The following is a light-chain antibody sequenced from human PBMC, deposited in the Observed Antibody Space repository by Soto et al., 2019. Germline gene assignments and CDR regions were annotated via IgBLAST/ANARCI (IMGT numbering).Light chain of an antibody. V-gene: IGKV1-39*01. CDR2: AAS. CDR1: QSMSSN. J-gene: IGKJ1*01. Sequence: DIQMTQSPSTLSASVGDRLTISCRSSQSMSSNLAWYQQKSGKAPKLLIYAASNLQTEIPSRFSGGRSGTDFTLAITSLQSEDTATYHCQQNSTTPWTFGQGTTVEIK. CDR3: QQNSTTPWT.